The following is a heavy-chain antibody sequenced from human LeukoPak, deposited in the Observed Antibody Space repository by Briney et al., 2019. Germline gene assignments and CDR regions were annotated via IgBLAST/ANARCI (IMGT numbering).Heavy chain of an antibody. CDR1: GYTFTSYG. CDR2: ISGYNGNT. J-gene: IGHJ3*02. Sequence: ASVKVSCKASGYTFTSYGINWVRQAPGQGLEWMGWISGYNGNTNHAQKLQGRVTMTTDTSTSTAYMELRSLRSDDTAVYYCARDTDECSSSSCPLDAFDIWGQGTMVTVSS. CDR3: ARDTDECSSSSCPLDAFDI. V-gene: IGHV1-18*01. D-gene: IGHD2-15*01.